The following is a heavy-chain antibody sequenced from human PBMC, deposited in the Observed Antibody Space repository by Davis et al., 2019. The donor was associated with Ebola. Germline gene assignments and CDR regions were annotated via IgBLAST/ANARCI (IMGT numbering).Heavy chain of an antibody. CDR2: ISSSGSTI. V-gene: IGHV3-11*01. Sequence: GGSLRLSCAASGFTFSDYYMNWIRQAPGKGLEWISYISSSGSTIYYADSVKGRFTISRDNAKNSLYLQMNSLRAEDTAVYYCARDLRGRYYYYGMDVWGQGTTVTVSS. CDR1: GFTFSDYY. CDR3: ARDLRGRYYYYGMDV. J-gene: IGHJ6*02.